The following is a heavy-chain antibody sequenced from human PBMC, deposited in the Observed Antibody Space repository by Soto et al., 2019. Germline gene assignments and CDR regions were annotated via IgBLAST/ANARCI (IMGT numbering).Heavy chain of an antibody. J-gene: IGHJ6*02. D-gene: IGHD3-10*01. V-gene: IGHV4-4*07. Sequence: SETLSLTCTFSGFYISSYYWSLIRQPAGKGLEWIGRIYTSGSTNYNPSLKSRVTMSVDTSKNQFSLKLSSVTAADTAVYYCARTPLWFGNYGMDVWGQGTTVTVSS. CDR2: IYTSGST. CDR3: ARTPLWFGNYGMDV. CDR1: GFYISSYY.